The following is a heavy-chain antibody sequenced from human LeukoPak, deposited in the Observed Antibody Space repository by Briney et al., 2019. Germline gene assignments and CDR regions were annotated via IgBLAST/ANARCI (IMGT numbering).Heavy chain of an antibody. CDR1: GGSISSSSYY. D-gene: IGHD5-12*01. CDR2: IYYSGST. J-gene: IGHJ4*02. V-gene: IGHV4-39*01. CDR3: ARQNSGYDLGVDY. Sequence: PSETLSLTCTVSGGSISSSSYYWGWIRQPQGTGMEWIVRIYYSGSTYDNPARKSRVTISENTNKNQFSLKLSSVTAADTAVYYCARQNSGYDLGVDYWGQGTLVTVSS.